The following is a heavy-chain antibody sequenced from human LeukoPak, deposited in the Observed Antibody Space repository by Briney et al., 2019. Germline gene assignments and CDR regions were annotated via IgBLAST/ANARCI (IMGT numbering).Heavy chain of an antibody. CDR3: ARNATTVNHVYKYFDY. J-gene: IGHJ4*02. Sequence: SETLSLTCSVSGGSMNGGRYYWAWIRQSPGKGLEWIGSAFNSGSTSYNPSLKSRVTISVDTSKNQFSLKLTSVTAADTAVYYCARNATTVNHVYKYFDYWGQGALVTVSS. CDR1: GGSMNGGRYY. V-gene: IGHV4-39*01. CDR2: AFNSGST. D-gene: IGHD4-17*01.